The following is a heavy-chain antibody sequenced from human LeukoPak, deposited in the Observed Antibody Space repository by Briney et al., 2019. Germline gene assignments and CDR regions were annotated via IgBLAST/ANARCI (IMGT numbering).Heavy chain of an antibody. CDR1: GFTFSRHG. Sequence: PGGTLRLSCVASGFTFSRHGMNWVRQAPGKGLEWVSVIYSGGSTYYADSVKGRFTISRDNSKNTLYLQMNSLRAEDTAVYYCARVRYVGFDYWGQGTLVTVSS. D-gene: IGHD1-1*01. V-gene: IGHV3-53*01. CDR3: ARVRYVGFDY. CDR2: IYSGGST. J-gene: IGHJ4*02.